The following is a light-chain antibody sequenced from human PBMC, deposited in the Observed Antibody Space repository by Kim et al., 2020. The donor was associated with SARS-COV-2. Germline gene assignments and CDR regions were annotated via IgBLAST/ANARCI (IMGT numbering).Light chain of an antibody. CDR2: GAS. V-gene: IGKV3-15*01. CDR3: HQYDNRPRT. Sequence: EIVMTQSPATLSVSPGERATLSCRASQSVSSNLAWYQQKPGQAPRLLIYGASTRATGIPARFSGSGSGTEFTLTISSLQSQDFAVYYCHQYDNRPRTFGQGAKVDIK. J-gene: IGKJ1*01. CDR1: QSVSSN.